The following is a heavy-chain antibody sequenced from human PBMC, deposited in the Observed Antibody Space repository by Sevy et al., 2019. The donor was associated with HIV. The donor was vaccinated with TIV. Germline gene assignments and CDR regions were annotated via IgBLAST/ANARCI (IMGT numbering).Heavy chain of an antibody. Sequence: GESLKISCAASGFTFSKYSMSWIRQTPGKGLEWVSTFSFGCGKINYADSVKGRFTIPRDDSRNTFYLQMNSLRAEDTAIYYCAREGCTKPHDYWGQGTVVTVS. V-gene: IGHV3-23*01. D-gene: IGHD2-8*01. CDR3: AREGCTKPHDY. CDR2: FSFGCGKI. CDR1: GFTFSKYS. J-gene: IGHJ4*02.